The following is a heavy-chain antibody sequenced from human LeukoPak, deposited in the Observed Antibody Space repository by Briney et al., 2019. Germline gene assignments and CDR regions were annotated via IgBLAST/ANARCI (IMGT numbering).Heavy chain of an antibody. Sequence: PGGSLRLSCAASGFTFNSYGVHWVRQAPGKGLEWVALIWYDESNEYYADSVKGRFTISRDNSKNTLYLQMNSLRAEDTAVYYCARDPNYYGSGSYFAYFDQWGQGTLVTVSS. CDR2: IWYDESNE. V-gene: IGHV3-33*01. D-gene: IGHD3-10*01. CDR1: GFTFNSYG. J-gene: IGHJ4*02. CDR3: ARDPNYYGSGSYFAYFDQ.